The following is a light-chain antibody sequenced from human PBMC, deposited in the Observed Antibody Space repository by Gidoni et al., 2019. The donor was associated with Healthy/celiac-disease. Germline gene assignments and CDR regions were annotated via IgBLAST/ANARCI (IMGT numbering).Light chain of an antibody. J-gene: IGLJ2*01. CDR2: QDS. Sequence: SYELTQPPSVSFSPGQTASITCSGDKLGDKYACWYQQKPCQSPVLVIYQDSKRPSGIPERFSGSNSGKKDTLTISGTQAMDEADYYCQAWDRSTVVLGGGTKLTVL. CDR3: QAWDRSTVV. CDR1: KLGDKY. V-gene: IGLV3-1*01.